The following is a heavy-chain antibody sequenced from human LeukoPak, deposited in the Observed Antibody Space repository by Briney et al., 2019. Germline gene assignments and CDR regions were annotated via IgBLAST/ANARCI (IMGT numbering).Heavy chain of an antibody. CDR2: ISSSGSTI. J-gene: IGHJ4*02. CDR3: ASFGDPRNRKTVTTDSADY. Sequence: GGSLRLSCAASGFTFSSYEMNWVRQAPGKGLEWVSYISSSGSTIYYADSVKGRFTISRDNAKNSLYLQMNSLRAEDTAVYYCASFGDPRNRKTVTTDSADYWGQGTLVTVSS. CDR1: GFTFSSYE. V-gene: IGHV3-48*03. D-gene: IGHD4-17*01.